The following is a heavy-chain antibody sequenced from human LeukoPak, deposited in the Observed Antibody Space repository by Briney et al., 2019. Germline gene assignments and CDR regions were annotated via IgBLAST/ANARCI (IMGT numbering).Heavy chain of an antibody. D-gene: IGHD5-18*01. CDR1: GFTFNSYG. V-gene: IGHV3-30*03. CDR3: TRGYSYLWDY. J-gene: IGHJ4*02. Sequence: GSLRLSCAASGFTFNSYGMHWVPQAPGKGLEWVAFISYDGSNKYYADSVKGRFTISRDNSKNTLYLQMNSLRAEDTAVYYCTRGYSYLWDYWGQGTLVTVSS. CDR2: ISYDGSNK.